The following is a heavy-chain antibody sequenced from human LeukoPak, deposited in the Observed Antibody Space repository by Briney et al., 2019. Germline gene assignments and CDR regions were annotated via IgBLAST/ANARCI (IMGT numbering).Heavy chain of an antibody. CDR2: ISSSSSYI. CDR3: ARKAAAGHDMDV. CDR1: GFTFSSYS. J-gene: IGHJ6*03. Sequence: GGSLRLSCAASGFTFSSYSMNWVRQAPGKGLEWVSSISSSSSYIYYADSVKGRFTISRDNAKNSLYLQMNSLRAEDTAVYYFARKAAAGHDMDVWGKGTTVTVSS. V-gene: IGHV3-21*01. D-gene: IGHD6-25*01.